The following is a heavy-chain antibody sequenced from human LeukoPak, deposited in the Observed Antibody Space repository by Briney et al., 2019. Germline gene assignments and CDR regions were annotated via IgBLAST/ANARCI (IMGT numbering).Heavy chain of an antibody. V-gene: IGHV1-8*01. Sequence: GASVKVSCATSGYTFTTYDINWVRQANGQGLEWMGWMNTNTGNTGYAQKFQGRVTMTRDTSISTAYMELSSLTSEDTAVYYCTTRNGFDCWGRGTFVTASS. CDR3: TTRNGFDC. CDR2: MNTNTGNT. CDR1: GYTFTTYD. J-gene: IGHJ3*01.